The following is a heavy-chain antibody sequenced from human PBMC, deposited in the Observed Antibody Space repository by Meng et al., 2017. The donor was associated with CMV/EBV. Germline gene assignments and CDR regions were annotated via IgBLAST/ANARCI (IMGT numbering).Heavy chain of an antibody. CDR2: MNPNSGST. J-gene: IGHJ3*02. Sequence: ASVKVSCKASGYTFTSYDINWVRQATGQGLEWMGWMNPNSGSTGYAQKFQGRVTMTRNTSISTAYMELSSLRSEDTAVYYCARDIRYPGTDDAFDIWGQGTMVTVSS. V-gene: IGHV1-8*01. D-gene: IGHD3-9*01. CDR1: GYTFTSYD. CDR3: ARDIRYPGTDDAFDI.